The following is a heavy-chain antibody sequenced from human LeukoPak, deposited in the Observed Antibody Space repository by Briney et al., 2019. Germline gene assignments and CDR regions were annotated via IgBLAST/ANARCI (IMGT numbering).Heavy chain of an antibody. CDR1: GFTFSSYW. D-gene: IGHD5-18*01. J-gene: IGHJ6*02. V-gene: IGHV3-7*01. Sequence: GGSLRLSCAASGFTFSSYWMSWVRQAPGKGLEWVANIKQDGSEKYYVDSVKGRFTISRDNAKNSLYLQMNSLRAEDTAVYYCASVGPYSYGFYYYYYGMDVWGQGTTVTVSS. CDR2: IKQDGSEK. CDR3: ASVGPYSYGFYYYYYGMDV.